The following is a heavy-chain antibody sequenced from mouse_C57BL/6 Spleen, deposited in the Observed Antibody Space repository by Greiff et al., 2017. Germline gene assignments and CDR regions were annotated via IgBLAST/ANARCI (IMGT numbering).Heavy chain of an antibody. V-gene: IGHV1-64*01. CDR3: ARTYYSNYYFDY. CDR1: GYTFTSYW. D-gene: IGHD2-5*01. CDR2: IHPNSGST. J-gene: IGHJ2*01. Sequence: QVQLQQPGAELVKPGASVTLSCKASGYTFTSYWMHWVKQRPGQGLEWIGMIHPNSGSTNYNEKFKSKATLTVDKSSSTAYMQLRSLTSEDSAVYYCARTYYSNYYFDYWGQGTTLTVSS.